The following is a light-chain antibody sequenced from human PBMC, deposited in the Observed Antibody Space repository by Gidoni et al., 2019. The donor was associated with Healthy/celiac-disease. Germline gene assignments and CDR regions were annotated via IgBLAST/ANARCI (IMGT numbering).Light chain of an antibody. CDR2: KAS. CDR1: QSISSW. J-gene: IGKJ2*01. CDR3: QQYNSYPYT. Sequence: DIHMTQSPSTLSASVGDRVTLTCRASQSISSWLAWYQQKPGKAPKLLIYKASSLESGVQSRFSGSGSGTEFTLTISSLQPDDFATYYCQQYNSYPYTFGQGTKLEIK. V-gene: IGKV1-5*03.